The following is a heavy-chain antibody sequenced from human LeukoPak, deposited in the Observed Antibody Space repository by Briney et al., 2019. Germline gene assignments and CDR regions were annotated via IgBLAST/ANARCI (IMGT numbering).Heavy chain of an antibody. D-gene: IGHD3-10*01. J-gene: IGHJ4*02. CDR2: INPNSGGT. CDR3: ARDITQTMVRGVITMYYFDY. CDR1: GYTFTGYY. V-gene: IGHV1-2*02. Sequence: ASVKVSCKASGYTFTGYYMHWVRQAPGQGLEWMGWINPNSGGTNYAQKFQGRVTMTTDTSTSTAYMELRSLRSDDTAVYYCARDITQTMVRGVITMYYFDYWGQGTLVTVSS.